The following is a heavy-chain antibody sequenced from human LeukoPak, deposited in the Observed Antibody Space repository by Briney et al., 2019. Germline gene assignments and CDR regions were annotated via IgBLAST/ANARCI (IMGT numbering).Heavy chain of an antibody. D-gene: IGHD6-13*01. CDR2: ISYDGSIN. V-gene: IGHV3-30*04. J-gene: IGHJ4*02. CDR3: ARGSYSSSWKTFDY. Sequence: GGSLSLSCAASGFTFSSYAMHWVRQAPGKGLGWVALISYDGSINDYADSVKGRFTISRDNSQNTLYLQMNSLRTDDTAMYYCARGSYSSSWKTFDYWGQGTLVTVSS. CDR1: GFTFSSYA.